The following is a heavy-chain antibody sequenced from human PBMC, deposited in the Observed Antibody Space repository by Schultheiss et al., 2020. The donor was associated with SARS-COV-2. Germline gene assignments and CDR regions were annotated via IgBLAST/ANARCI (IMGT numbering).Heavy chain of an antibody. D-gene: IGHD3-3*01. J-gene: IGHJ4*02. Sequence: GESLKISCKGSGYSFTSYWISWVRQMPGKGLEWMGWISAYNGNTNYAQKFQGRVTMTRDTSISTAYMELSRLRSDDTAVYYCAREGVTSLGVYYFDYWGQGTLVTVSS. CDR1: GYSFTSYW. CDR3: AREGVTSLGVYYFDY. V-gene: IGHV1-18*04. CDR2: ISAYNGNT.